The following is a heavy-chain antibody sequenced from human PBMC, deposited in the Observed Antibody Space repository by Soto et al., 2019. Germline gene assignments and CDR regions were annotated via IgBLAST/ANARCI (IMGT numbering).Heavy chain of an antibody. D-gene: IGHD4-17*01. Sequence: ASVKVSCKASGYTFTSYYMHWVRQAPGQGLEWMGIINPSGGSTSYAQKFQGRVTMTRDTSTSTVYMELSSLRSEDTAVYYCARAGYDYGDYPYNWFDPWGQGTLVTVSS. CDR2: INPSGGST. CDR1: GYTFTSYY. V-gene: IGHV1-46*03. CDR3: ARAGYDYGDYPYNWFDP. J-gene: IGHJ5*02.